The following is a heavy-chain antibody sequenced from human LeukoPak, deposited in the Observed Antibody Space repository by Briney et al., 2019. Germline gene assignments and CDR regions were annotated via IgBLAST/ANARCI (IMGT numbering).Heavy chain of an antibody. CDR1: GFTFSSYA. Sequence: GGSLRLPCAASGFTFSSYAMSWVRQAPGKGLEWVSAISGSGGSTYYADSVKGRFTISRDNSKNTLYLQLNSLRGDDTAVYYCAKSYGSGSAAQVSDVWGKGTTVTVSS. CDR2: ISGSGGST. J-gene: IGHJ6*04. V-gene: IGHV3-23*01. D-gene: IGHD3-10*01. CDR3: AKSYGSGSAAQVSDV.